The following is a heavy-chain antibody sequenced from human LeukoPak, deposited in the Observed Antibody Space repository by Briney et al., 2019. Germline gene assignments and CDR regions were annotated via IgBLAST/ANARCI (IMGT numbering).Heavy chain of an antibody. CDR1: GGSISSYY. CDR2: IYYSGST. Sequence: SETLSLTCTVSGGSISSYYWGWIRQPPGKGLEWIGYIYYSGSTNYNPSLKSRVTISVDTSKNQFSLKLSSVTAADTAVYYCARGAPGYCSSTTCPLDYWGQGTLVTVSS. J-gene: IGHJ4*02. CDR3: ARGAPGYCSSTTCPLDY. V-gene: IGHV4-59*01. D-gene: IGHD2-2*01.